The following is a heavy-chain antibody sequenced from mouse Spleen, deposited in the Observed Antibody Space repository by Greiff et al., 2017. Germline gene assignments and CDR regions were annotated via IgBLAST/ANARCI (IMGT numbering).Heavy chain of an antibody. Sequence: VKLMESGPGLVAPSQSLSITCTVSGFSLTSYGVSWVRQPPGKGLEWLVVIWSDGSTTYNSALKSRLSISKDNSKSQVFLKMNSLQTDDTAMYYCARHEDGSSYGYAMDYWGQGTSVTVSS. CDR1: GFSLTSYG. V-gene: IGHV2-6-1*01. D-gene: IGHD1-1*01. J-gene: IGHJ4*01. CDR3: ARHEDGSSYGYAMDY. CDR2: IWSDGST.